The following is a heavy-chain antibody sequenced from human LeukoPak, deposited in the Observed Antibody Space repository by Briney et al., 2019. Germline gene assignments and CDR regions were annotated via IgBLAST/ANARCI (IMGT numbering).Heavy chain of an antibody. CDR2: ISSSGSTI. CDR3: ARGGVTTLLYFDY. J-gene: IGHJ4*02. CDR1: GFTFSSYE. D-gene: IGHD4-17*01. V-gene: IGHV3-48*03. Sequence: GGSLRLSCAASGFTFSSYEMNWVRQAPGKGLEWVSYISSSGSTIYYADSVKGRFTISRDNSKNTLYLQMNSLRAEDTAVYYCARGGVTTLLYFDYWGQGTLVTVSS.